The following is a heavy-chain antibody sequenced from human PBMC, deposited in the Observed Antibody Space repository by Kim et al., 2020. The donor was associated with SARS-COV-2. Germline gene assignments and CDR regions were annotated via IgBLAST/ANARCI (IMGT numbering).Heavy chain of an antibody. V-gene: IGHV3-33*01. CDR2: IWYDEKSE. J-gene: IGHJ3*02. CDR3: ARALYYSTADAFDI. Sequence: GGSLRLSWAASGFIFSNYGMHWVRQAPCKGLEWVAVIWYDEKSEYYADSVRGRFTISRDNSKDTVYLQMNSLRAEDTAVYYCARALYYSTADAFDIWGQGTMVTVSS. CDR1: GFIFSNYG. D-gene: IGHD2-2*01.